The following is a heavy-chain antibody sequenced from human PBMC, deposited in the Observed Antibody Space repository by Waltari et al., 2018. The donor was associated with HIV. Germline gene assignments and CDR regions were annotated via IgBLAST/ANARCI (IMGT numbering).Heavy chain of an antibody. CDR1: GFNFSSYG. CDR2: ISYDGSNK. J-gene: IGHJ4*02. D-gene: IGHD3-22*01. V-gene: IGHV3-30*18. CDR3: AKDPYYYDSSGYADYFDY. Sequence: QVQLVESGGGVVQPGRSLRLSCAGSGFNFSSYGIPWVRQAPGKGLEWVAVISYDGSNKYYADSVKGRFTISRDNSKNTLYLQMNSLRAEDTAVYYCAKDPYYYDSSGYADYFDYWGQGTLVTVSS.